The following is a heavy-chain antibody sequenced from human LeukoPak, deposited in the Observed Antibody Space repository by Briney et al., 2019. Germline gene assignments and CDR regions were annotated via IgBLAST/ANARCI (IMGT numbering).Heavy chain of an antibody. CDR1: GYTFTSYY. CDR3: ARSLGCSSTSCSVFFDY. V-gene: IGHV1-46*01. J-gene: IGHJ4*02. Sequence: GASVKVSCKASGYTFTSYYMHWVRQAPGQGLEWMGIINPSGGSTSYAQKFQGRVTMTRDTSTSTVYMELSSLRSDDTAVYYCARSLGCSSTSCSVFFDYWGQGTLATVSS. D-gene: IGHD2-2*01. CDR2: INPSGGST.